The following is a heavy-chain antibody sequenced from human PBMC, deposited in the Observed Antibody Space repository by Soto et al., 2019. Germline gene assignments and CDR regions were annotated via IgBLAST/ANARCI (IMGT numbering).Heavy chain of an antibody. CDR2: IFHSGST. CDR3: VRGGIAGHWFDP. D-gene: IGHD2-15*01. V-gene: IGHV4-31*03. J-gene: IGHJ5*02. Sequence: PSETLSLTCSVSRCFINSGGFYYSWIRQPPGKGLEWLGYIFHSGSTLYNPSLRGRLTLSADTSRNQLSLYLTSVTAADTAVYYCVRGGIAGHWFDPWGQGILVTVSS. CDR1: RCFINSGGFY.